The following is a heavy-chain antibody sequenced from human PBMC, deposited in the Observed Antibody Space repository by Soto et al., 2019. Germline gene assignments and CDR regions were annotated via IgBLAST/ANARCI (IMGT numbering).Heavy chain of an antibody. V-gene: IGHV4-59*01. CDR3: ARGIAAAGSFGLYYYYYMDV. Sequence: SETLSLTCTVSGGSISGYYWSWIRQPPGKGLEWIGYIYYSGSTNYNPSLKSRVAISIDTSENQFSLKLSSVTAADTAVYYCARGIAAAGSFGLYYYYYMDVWGKGTTVTVSS. J-gene: IGHJ6*03. CDR2: IYYSGST. D-gene: IGHD6-13*01. CDR1: GGSISGYY.